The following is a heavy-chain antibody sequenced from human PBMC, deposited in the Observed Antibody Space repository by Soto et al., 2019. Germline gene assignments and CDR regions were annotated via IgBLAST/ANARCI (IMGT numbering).Heavy chain of an antibody. CDR3: TTLGGPQLGARDY. CDR2: INGDGSST. D-gene: IGHD7-27*01. CDR1: GFTFSDYR. J-gene: IGHJ4*02. Sequence: EVQLVESGGGLVHPGGSLRLSCAGSGFTFSDYRVHWVRQALGKGLVWVSVINGDGSSTNYADSVTGRFTISRDNAKNTVNLQMNGLRAEDTAVYYCTTLGGPQLGARDYWGQGTLVTVSS. V-gene: IGHV3-74*01.